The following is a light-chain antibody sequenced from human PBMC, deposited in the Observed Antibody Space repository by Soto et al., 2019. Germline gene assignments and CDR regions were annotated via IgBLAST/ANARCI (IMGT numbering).Light chain of an antibody. CDR3: QQFNSYPLS. CDR1: QGISSA. J-gene: IGKJ4*01. V-gene: IGKV1-13*02. Sequence: AIQLTQSPSSLSASVGDRVTITCRASQGISSALAWYQQKPGKAPKILIYDASSLESGVPSRFSGGAFGTDFTLTISSQQPEDFATYYWQQFNSYPLSFGGGINWEIK. CDR2: DAS.